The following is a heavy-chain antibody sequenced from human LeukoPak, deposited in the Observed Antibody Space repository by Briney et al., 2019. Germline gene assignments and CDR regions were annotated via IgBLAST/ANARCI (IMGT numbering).Heavy chain of an antibody. CDR2: ISGSGGST. CDR1: GFTFSSYG. Sequence: PGGTLRLSCAASGFTFSSYGMSWVRQAPGKGLEWVSAISGSGGSTYYADSVKGRFTISRDNSKNTLYLQMNSLRAEDTAVYYCVRSRIAAAGSFDYWGQGTLVTVSS. D-gene: IGHD6-13*01. J-gene: IGHJ4*02. V-gene: IGHV3-23*01. CDR3: VRSRIAAAGSFDY.